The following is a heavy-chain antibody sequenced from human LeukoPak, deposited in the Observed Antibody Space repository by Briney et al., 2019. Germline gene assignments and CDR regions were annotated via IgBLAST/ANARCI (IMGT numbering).Heavy chain of an antibody. CDR1: GGSISSGDYY. V-gene: IGHV4-30-4*01. CDR2: IYYSGST. J-gene: IGHJ4*02. Sequence: SETLSLTCTVSGGSISSGDYYWSWIRQPPGKGLEWIGYIYYSGSTYYNPSLKSRVTISVDTSKNQFSLKLSSVTAADTAVYYCARDVLVGEDNYYFDYWAQGTLVTVSS. D-gene: IGHD3-16*01. CDR3: ARDVLVGEDNYYFDY.